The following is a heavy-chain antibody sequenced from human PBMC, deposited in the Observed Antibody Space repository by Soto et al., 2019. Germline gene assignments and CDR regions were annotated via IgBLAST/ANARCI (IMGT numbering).Heavy chain of an antibody. Sequence: SVKVSCKASGGTFSSYAISWLLQAPGQGLEWMGGIIPIFGTANYAQKFHGRVTITADESTSTAYMELSSLRSEDTAVYYCAYGSFYYYGSGGPDPYYYSCGMDIWGQGTMVTVCS. V-gene: IGHV1-69*13. CDR3: AYGSFYYYGSGGPDPYYYSCGMDI. CDR1: GGTFSSYA. J-gene: IGHJ6*02. CDR2: IIPIFGTA. D-gene: IGHD3-10*01.